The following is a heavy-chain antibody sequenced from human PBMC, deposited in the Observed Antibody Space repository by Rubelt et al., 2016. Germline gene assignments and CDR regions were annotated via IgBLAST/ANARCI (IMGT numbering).Heavy chain of an antibody. CDR3: ARARSGWPLDYYYGMDV. CDR2: IYYSGST. CDR1: GGSISSSGFY. J-gene: IGHJ6*02. Sequence: QLQLQESGPGLVKPSETLSLTCTVSGGSISSSGFYWGWIRQPPGKGLEWIGYIYYSGSTNYNPSLKSRVTISVDTSKNQFSLRLSSLTAADSAVYYCARARSGWPLDYYYGMDVWGQGTTVTVSS. V-gene: IGHV4-61*05. D-gene: IGHD6-19*01.